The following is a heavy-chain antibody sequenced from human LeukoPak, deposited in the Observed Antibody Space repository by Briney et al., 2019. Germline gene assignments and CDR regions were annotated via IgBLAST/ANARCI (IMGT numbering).Heavy chain of an antibody. V-gene: IGHV4-4*07. J-gene: IGHJ6*03. Sequence: SETLSLTCTVSGGSISSYYWSWIRQPAGKGLEWIGRIYTSGSTKYNPSLKSRVTMSVDTSKNQFSLKLSSVTAADTAVYYCARDRPPEYSGPHSPYYMDFWDKGPRVTVSS. CDR1: GGSISSYY. CDR3: ARDRPPEYSGPHSPYYMDF. D-gene: IGHD6-6*01. CDR2: IYTSGST.